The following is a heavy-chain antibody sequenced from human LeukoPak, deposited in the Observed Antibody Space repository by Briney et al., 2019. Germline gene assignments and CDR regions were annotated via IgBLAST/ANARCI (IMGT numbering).Heavy chain of an antibody. Sequence: PSETLSLTCTVSGASIRSGDYYWSWIRQPPGKGLEWIGYIYDSGSTYYNPSLKSRITISVDTSENRFSLKLSSVTATDTAVYYCARFEAYGDYVDYWGQGTLVTVSS. CDR2: IYDSGST. V-gene: IGHV4-30-4*01. CDR1: GASIRSGDYY. J-gene: IGHJ4*02. CDR3: ARFEAYGDYVDY. D-gene: IGHD4-17*01.